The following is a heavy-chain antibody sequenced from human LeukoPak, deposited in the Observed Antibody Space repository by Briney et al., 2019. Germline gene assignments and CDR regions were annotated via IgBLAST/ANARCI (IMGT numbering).Heavy chain of an antibody. J-gene: IGHJ4*02. CDR3: ARVGAIRRRFDY. D-gene: IGHD1-26*01. Sequence: SETLSLTCTVSGGSISNYFWSWIRQPAGKGLEWIGRIYTSGSTNYNPSLKSRVTISVDTSKNQFSLKLSSVTAADTAVYYCARVGAIRRRFDYWGQGTLVTVSS. V-gene: IGHV4-4*07. CDR2: IYTSGST. CDR1: GGSISNYF.